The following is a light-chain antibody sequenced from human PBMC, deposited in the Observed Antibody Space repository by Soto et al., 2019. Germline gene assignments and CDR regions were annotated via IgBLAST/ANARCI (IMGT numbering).Light chain of an antibody. CDR3: QRYKSAST. V-gene: IGKV1-27*01. Sequence: DIQMTQSPSSLSASVGDRVTITCRASHDISNYLAWYQQKPGEVPNLLVYAASTLQSGVPSRFSGSGSGTDFTLTISSLQPEDVAIYYCQRYKSASTFGPGTRLEI. CDR2: AAS. CDR1: HDISNY. J-gene: IGKJ5*01.